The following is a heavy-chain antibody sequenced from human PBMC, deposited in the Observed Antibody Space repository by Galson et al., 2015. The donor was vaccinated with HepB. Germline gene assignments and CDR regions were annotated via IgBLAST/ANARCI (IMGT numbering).Heavy chain of an antibody. J-gene: IGHJ4*02. CDR1: GFTFSSYW. CDR3: ASGSGQYRSFDY. V-gene: IGHV3-7*03. Sequence: SLRLSCAASGFTFSSYWMNWVRQAPGKGLEWVADIKQDGSEKYYVDSVMGRFTISRDNAKNSVYLQLNSLTTEDTAVYYCASGSGQYRSFDYWGQGTLVTVSS. D-gene: IGHD3-3*01. CDR2: IKQDGSEK.